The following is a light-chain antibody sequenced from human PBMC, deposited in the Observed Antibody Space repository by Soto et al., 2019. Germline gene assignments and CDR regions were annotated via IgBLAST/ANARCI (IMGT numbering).Light chain of an antibody. CDR3: QQYNAYPLT. CDR2: KAS. V-gene: IGKV1-5*03. CDR1: QSISTW. Sequence: DIPMTQSPSTLSASVGDRVTITCRASQSISTWLAWYQQKPGKAPKLLIYKASNLEGGVPSRFSGSGSGTEFTITISGLQPDDFATYCCQQYNAYPLTFGGGTTVEIK. J-gene: IGKJ4*01.